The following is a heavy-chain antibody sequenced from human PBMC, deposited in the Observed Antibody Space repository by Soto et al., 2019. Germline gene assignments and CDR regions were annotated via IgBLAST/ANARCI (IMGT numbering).Heavy chain of an antibody. CDR2: IYHSGSP. V-gene: IGHV4-4*02. D-gene: IGHD3-16*01. J-gene: IGHJ3*01. Sequence: QVQLQESGPGLVKPSGTLSLTFAASSGSIFTTNWWIWVRQSPGRGLQWIGDIYHSGSPKYNPSLKSRVSISIDKSKDRFFLNLTSVTAADTAVYYCSRKPDVATAKVGGGYVFDVWGQGTMVTVSS. CDR3: SRKPDVATAKVGGGYVFDV. CDR1: SGSIFTTNW.